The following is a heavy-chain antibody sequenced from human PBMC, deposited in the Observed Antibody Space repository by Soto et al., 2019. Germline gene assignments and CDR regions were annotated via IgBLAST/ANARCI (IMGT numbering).Heavy chain of an antibody. J-gene: IGHJ4*02. V-gene: IGHV4-59*01. D-gene: IGHD1-20*01. CDR1: GVSITPYY. CDR2: VYHTGNT. CDR3: AREQYNWKL. Sequence: SETLSLTCTVSGVSITPYYWTWIRHPPGKGLEWIGYVYHTGNTYYNPSLKSRVTISLDTSKNQVSLRLKSVSAADTAVYYCAREQYNWKLWGQGTLVTVSS.